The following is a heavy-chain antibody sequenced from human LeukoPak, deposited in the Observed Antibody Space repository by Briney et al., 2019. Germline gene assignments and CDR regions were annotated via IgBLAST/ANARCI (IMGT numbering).Heavy chain of an antibody. CDR3: ARGRRILPDDAFDI. D-gene: IGHD2-2*01. CDR1: GFKFSDYS. V-gene: IGHV3-21*01. J-gene: IGHJ3*02. Sequence: GGSLRLSCEASGFKFSDYSMNWVRQAPGKGLEWVASISGSSTYIFFADSVKGRFTLSRDNAKKSMFLQMDSLRGEDTAVYYCARGRRILPDDAFDIWGQGTMVIVSS. CDR2: ISGSSTYI.